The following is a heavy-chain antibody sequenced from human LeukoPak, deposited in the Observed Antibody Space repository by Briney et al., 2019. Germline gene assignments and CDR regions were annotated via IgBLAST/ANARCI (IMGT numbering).Heavy chain of an antibody. D-gene: IGHD3-22*01. CDR3: ARGPQRITMIVVVIRGPGDAFDI. J-gene: IGHJ3*02. Sequence: SETLSLTCAVYGGSFSDYYWSWIRQPPGKGLEYIGEINHSGITNYNPSLKSRVTISVDTSKNQFSLKLSSVTAADTAVYYCARGPQRITMIVVVIRGPGDAFDIWGQGTMVTVSS. CDR1: GGSFSDYY. V-gene: IGHV4-34*01. CDR2: INHSGIT.